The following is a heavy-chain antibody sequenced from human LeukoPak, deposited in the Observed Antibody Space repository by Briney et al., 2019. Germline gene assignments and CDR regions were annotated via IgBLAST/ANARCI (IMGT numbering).Heavy chain of an antibody. Sequence: NPGGSLRLSCAAAGFTFSSYAMSWVRQAPGKGLEWVSSISGSGGNTFYADSVKGRFTISRDNAKNSLYLKMNSLRDEDTAVYYCARYFDSWGQGTLVTVSS. CDR1: GFTFSSYA. J-gene: IGHJ4*02. V-gene: IGHV3-23*01. CDR3: ARYFDS. CDR2: ISGSGGNT.